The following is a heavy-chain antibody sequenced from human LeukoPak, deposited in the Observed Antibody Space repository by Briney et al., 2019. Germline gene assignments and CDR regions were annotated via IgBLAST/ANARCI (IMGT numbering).Heavy chain of an antibody. D-gene: IGHD3-10*01. CDR2: IIIIRNEI. J-gene: IGHJ3*02. CDR1: GFTFSSYS. Sequence: GGTLRLSCAASGFTFSSYSMNWVRQAPGKGLEWVSYIIIIRNEIYYGDSVKGRFTISTDNAKNSVYLQMNSLRDEDTAVYYCARARAYAFDNWGQGTMVTVSS. CDR3: ARARAYAFDN. V-gene: IGHV3-48*02.